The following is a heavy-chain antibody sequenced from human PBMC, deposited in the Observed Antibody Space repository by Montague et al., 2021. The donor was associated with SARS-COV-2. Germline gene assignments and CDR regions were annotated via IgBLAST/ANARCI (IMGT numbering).Heavy chain of an antibody. CDR2: IYTSGST. J-gene: IGHJ6*02. V-gene: IGHV4-4*07. CDR1: GGSISSYY. Sequence: SETQSLTCTVSGGSISSYYWSWIRQPAGKGLEWIGRIYTSGSTNYNPSLKSRVTMSVDTSKNQFSLKLSSVTAADTAVYYCAREAWFGDKTSASEYYGMDVGGQGTTVTVSS. CDR3: AREAWFGDKTSASEYYGMDV. D-gene: IGHD3-10*01.